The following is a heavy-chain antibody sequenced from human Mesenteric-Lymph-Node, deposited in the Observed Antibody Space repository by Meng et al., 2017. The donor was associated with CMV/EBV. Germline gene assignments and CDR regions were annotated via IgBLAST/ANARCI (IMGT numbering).Heavy chain of an antibody. J-gene: IGHJ3*02. CDR1: GFTFSDYY. CDR3: ARAYDFWTRRAFDI. V-gene: IGHV3-11*06. Sequence: GESLKISCVASGFTFSDYYMTWIRQAPGKGLEWLSYISISGDTNYAASVKGRFTLSRDNAKKSVFLEMNSLRAEDTAVYYCARAYDFWTRRAFDIWGQGTMVTVSS. CDR2: ISISGDT. D-gene: IGHD3-3*01.